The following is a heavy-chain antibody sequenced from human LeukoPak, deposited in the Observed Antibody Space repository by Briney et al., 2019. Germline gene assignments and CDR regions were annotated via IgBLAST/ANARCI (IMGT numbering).Heavy chain of an antibody. V-gene: IGHV3-21*01. D-gene: IGHD3-22*01. J-gene: IGHJ4*02. CDR1: GLTFSSYS. CDR2: ITPTSSYI. CDR3: ARLRRNNDNSGYYYYYDY. Sequence: GGSLRLSCAVSGLTFSSYSFNWVRQAPGKGLEWVSSITPTSSYIYYADSVKGRFPISRDNAKNSLYLQMNSLRAEDTAVYYCARLRRNNDNSGYYYYYDYWGQGTLVTVSS.